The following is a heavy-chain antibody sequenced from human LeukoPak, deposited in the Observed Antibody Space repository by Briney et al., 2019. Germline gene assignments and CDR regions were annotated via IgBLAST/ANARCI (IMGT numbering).Heavy chain of an antibody. D-gene: IGHD3-22*01. CDR1: GYTFTSYG. CDR3: AREVYYYDSSGYYERPDY. Sequence: ASVKVSCKASGYTFTSYGISWVRQAPGQGLEWMGWISAYNGNTNYAQKLQGRVTMTTDTSTSTAYMELRSLRFDDTAVYYCAREVYYYDSSGYYERPDYWGQGTLVTVSS. J-gene: IGHJ4*02. CDR2: ISAYNGNT. V-gene: IGHV1-18*01.